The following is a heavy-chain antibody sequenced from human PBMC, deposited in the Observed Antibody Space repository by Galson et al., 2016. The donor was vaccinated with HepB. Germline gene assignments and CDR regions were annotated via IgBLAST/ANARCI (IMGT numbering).Heavy chain of an antibody. CDR1: GFTFSNYW. J-gene: IGHJ5*02. CDR2: IKQDGSEK. V-gene: IGHV3-7*01. CDR3: ARHYADWFDP. Sequence: SLRLSCAASGFTFSNYWMIWVRQAPGKGLEWLAKIKQDGSEKHYVDSVKGRFTISRDNAKASLYLQMNPLRAEDTAVYYCARHYADWFDPWGQGTLVTVSS. D-gene: IGHD3-16*01.